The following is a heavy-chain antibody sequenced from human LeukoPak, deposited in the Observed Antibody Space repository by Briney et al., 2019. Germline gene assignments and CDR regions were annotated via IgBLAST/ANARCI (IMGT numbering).Heavy chain of an antibody. CDR2: IRYDGSNK. Sequence: GGSLRLSCAASGFTFSSYGMHWVRQAPGKGLEWVAFIRYDGSNKYYADSVKGRFTISRDNSKNTLYLQMNSLRAEDTAVYYCGGVAAATGTPFDYWGQGTLVTVSS. CDR3: GGVAAATGTPFDY. D-gene: IGHD6-13*01. CDR1: GFTFSSYG. J-gene: IGHJ4*02. V-gene: IGHV3-30*02.